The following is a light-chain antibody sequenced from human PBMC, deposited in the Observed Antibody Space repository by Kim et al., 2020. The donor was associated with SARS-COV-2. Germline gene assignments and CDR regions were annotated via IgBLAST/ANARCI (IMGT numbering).Light chain of an antibody. CDR3: QQRSNWPLS. Sequence: EIVLTQPPATLSLSPGERATLSYRASQSVSSYLAWYQQKPGQAPRLLIYDASNRATGIPARFSGSGSGTDFTLTISSLEPEDFAVYYCQQRSNWPLSFGGGTKVDIK. V-gene: IGKV3-11*01. J-gene: IGKJ4*01. CDR1: QSVSSY. CDR2: DAS.